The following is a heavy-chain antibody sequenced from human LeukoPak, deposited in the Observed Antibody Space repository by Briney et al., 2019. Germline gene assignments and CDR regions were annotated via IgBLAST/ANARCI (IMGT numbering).Heavy chain of an antibody. J-gene: IGHJ6*04. D-gene: IGHD2-2*01. Sequence: PGGSLRLSCAASGFTFSSYAMHWVRQAPGKGLEWVAVISYDGSNKYYADSVKGRFTISRDNSKNTLYLQMNSLRAEDTAVYYCASLGGIVVVPAATLRFEPPRDVWGKGTTVTVSS. CDR2: ISYDGSNK. CDR3: ASLGGIVVVPAATLRFEPPRDV. V-gene: IGHV3-30-3*01. CDR1: GFTFSSYA.